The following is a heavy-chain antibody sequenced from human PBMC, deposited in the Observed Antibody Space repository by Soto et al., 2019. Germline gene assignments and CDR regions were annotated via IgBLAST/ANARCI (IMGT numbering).Heavy chain of an antibody. CDR3: ARVGGVKGYHYVDAFDN. CDR1: GYTFTNYG. CDR2: ISVYNGNT. D-gene: IGHD4-17*01. Sequence: QVRLVQSGTEVKKSGASVKVSCEASGYTFTNYGINWARQAPGQGLEWMGWISVYNGNTNYAPRLQDRVTMTTDTSTSTAYMELRSLRSDDTAMYYCARVGGVKGYHYVDAFDNWGQGTLVTVSS. J-gene: IGHJ4*02. V-gene: IGHV1-18*01.